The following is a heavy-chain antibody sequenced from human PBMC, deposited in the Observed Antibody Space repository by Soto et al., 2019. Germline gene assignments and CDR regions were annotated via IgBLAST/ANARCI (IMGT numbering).Heavy chain of an antibody. Sequence: PSETLSLTCTVSGGSISSYYWSWIRQPPGKGLEWIGYIYYSGSTNYNPSLKSRVTISVDTSKNQFSLKLSSVTAADTAVYYCARHVYIVATTYFDYWGQGTLVTVSS. D-gene: IGHD5-12*01. CDR1: GGSISSYY. CDR3: ARHVYIVATTYFDY. V-gene: IGHV4-59*08. CDR2: IYYSGST. J-gene: IGHJ4*02.